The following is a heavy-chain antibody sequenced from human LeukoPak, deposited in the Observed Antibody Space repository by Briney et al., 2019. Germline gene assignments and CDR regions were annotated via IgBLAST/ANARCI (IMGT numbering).Heavy chain of an antibody. CDR3: ARDGRGVLRFLEWLSHFDY. J-gene: IGHJ4*02. Sequence: PGRSLRLSCAASGFTFSSYSMNWVRQAPGKGLEWVSYISSSSSTIYYADSVKGRFTISRDNAKNSLYLQMNSLRAEDTAVYYCARDGRGVLRFLEWLSHFDYWGQGTLVTVSS. V-gene: IGHV3-48*04. D-gene: IGHD3-3*01. CDR1: GFTFSSYS. CDR2: ISSSSSTI.